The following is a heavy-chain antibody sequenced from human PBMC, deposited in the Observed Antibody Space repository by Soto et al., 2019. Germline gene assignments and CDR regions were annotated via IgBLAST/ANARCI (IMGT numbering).Heavy chain of an antibody. V-gene: IGHV1-69*13. J-gene: IGHJ6*02. CDR2: IIPTSGTA. D-gene: IGHD2-15*01. Sequence: GASLKVSCKASGGTFSSDAFSWVRQAPGQGLEWMGGIIPTSGTANYAQKFQGRATITADESTSTAYMELSSLTSEDTAVYFCARGQGYCSGGICYYYYYGMDVWGQGTTVTVSS. CDR1: GGTFSSDA. CDR3: ARGQGYCSGGICYYYYYGMDV.